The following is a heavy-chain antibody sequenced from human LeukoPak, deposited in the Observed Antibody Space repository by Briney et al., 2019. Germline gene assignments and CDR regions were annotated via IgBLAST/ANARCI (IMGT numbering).Heavy chain of an antibody. D-gene: IGHD3-16*01. CDR3: ARGFGQQLGL. CDR2: IYHSGST. J-gene: IGHJ4*02. V-gene: IGHV4-4*02. CDR1: GGSISSSNW. Sequence: SGTLSLTCPVSGGSISSSNWWSWVRQPPGKGLEWIGEIYHSGSTNYNPSLKSRVTISVDKSNNQFSLKLSSVTAADTAVYYCARGFGQQLGLWGQGTLVTVSS.